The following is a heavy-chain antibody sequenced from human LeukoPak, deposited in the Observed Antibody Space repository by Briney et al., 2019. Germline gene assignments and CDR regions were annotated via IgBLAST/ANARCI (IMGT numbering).Heavy chain of an antibody. D-gene: IGHD3-16*02. Sequence: SETLSLTCAVYGGSFSGYYWSWIRQPPGKGLEWIGEINHSGSTNYNPSLKSRVTISVDTSKNQFSLKLSPVTAADTAVYYCARGRLGVTFGGVIVRSLGYYGMDVWGQGTTVTVSS. J-gene: IGHJ6*02. CDR1: GGSFSGYY. V-gene: IGHV4-34*01. CDR3: ARGRLGVTFGGVIVRSLGYYGMDV. CDR2: INHSGST.